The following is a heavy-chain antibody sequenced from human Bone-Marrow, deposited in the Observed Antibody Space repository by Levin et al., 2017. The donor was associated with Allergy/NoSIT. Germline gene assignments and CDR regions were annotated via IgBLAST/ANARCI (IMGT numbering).Heavy chain of an antibody. V-gene: IGHV1-46*01. D-gene: IGHD4-11*01. Sequence: RASVKVPCKASGYIFSSYYVHWVRQAPGQGLEWMGIINPSGGSTSYAQKFQGRVAMTRDTSTSTVYMELSSLRSEDTAVDYCARGDYSSYADLGDFEHWGQGTLVTVSS. CDR1: GYIFSSYY. CDR2: INPSGGST. J-gene: IGHJ5*02. CDR3: ARGDYSSYADLGDFEH.